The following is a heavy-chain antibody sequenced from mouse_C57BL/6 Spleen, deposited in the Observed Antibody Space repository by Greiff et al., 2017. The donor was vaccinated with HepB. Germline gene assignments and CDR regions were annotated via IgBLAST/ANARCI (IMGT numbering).Heavy chain of an antibody. D-gene: IGHD2-5*01. V-gene: IGHV5-17*01. Sequence: EVQGVESGGGLVKPGGSLKLSCAASGFPFSDYGMHWVRQAPAKGLEWVAYISSGSSTIYYADTVKGRFTISRDNAKNTLFLQMTSLRSEDTAMYYCATIYYSISYAMDYWGQGTSVTVSS. J-gene: IGHJ4*01. CDR1: GFPFSDYG. CDR3: ATIYYSISYAMDY. CDR2: ISSGSSTI.